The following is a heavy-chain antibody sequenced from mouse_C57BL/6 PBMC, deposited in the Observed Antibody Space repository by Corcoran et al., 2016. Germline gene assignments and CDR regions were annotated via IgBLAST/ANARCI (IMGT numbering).Heavy chain of an antibody. CDR1: GYTFTDYY. Sequence: QVQLKQSGAELVRPGASGKLSCKASGYTFTDYYINWVKQRPGQGLEWIARIYPGSGNTYYNEKFKGKATLTEEKSSSTAYMQLSSLTSEDSAVYFCARTLITTVVESPGYFDVWGTGTTVTVSS. J-gene: IGHJ1*03. CDR2: IYPGSGNT. D-gene: IGHD1-1*01. V-gene: IGHV1-76*01. CDR3: ARTLITTVVESPGYFDV.